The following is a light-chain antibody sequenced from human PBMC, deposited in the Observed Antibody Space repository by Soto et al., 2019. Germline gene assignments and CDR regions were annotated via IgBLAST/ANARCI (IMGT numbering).Light chain of an antibody. CDR3: QHYNSYSEA. Sequence: IQFTQSPSSLSASVADRVTITCRASESISSLFARCHQRPGRAPKLLIYKASTLKSGVPSTFRGSGYGTEFTLTIRSLQPDDVATYSCQHYNSYSEAFGQGPKVDIK. CDR1: ESISSL. J-gene: IGKJ1*01. V-gene: IGKV1-5*03. CDR2: KAS.